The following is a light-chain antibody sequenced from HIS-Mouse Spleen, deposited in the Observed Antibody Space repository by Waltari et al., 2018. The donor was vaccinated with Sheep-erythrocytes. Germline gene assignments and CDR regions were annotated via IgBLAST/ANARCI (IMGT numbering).Light chain of an antibody. CDR1: STDLGSYNL. V-gene: IGLV2-23*01. CDR2: EGS. Sequence: SALTQPASVSGSPGQSITISCTGTSTDLGSYNLCSWYQQHPGKAPKLMIYEGSKRPSGVSNRFSGSKSGNTASLTISGLQAEDEADYYCCSYAGSSTPWVFGGGTKLTVL. CDR3: CSYAGSSTPWV. J-gene: IGLJ3*02.